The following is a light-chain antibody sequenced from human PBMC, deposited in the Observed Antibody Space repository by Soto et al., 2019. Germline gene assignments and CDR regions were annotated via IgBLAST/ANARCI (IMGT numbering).Light chain of an antibody. J-gene: IGKJ2*01. CDR1: QSIRSH. Sequence: DIQMTQSPSSLSASVGDRVSITCRASQSIRSHLNWYQHKPGKAPKVLIYAASSLQGGVPSRFSGSGSGTDFTLTISSLQPEDFATYYCLQDSNYPRTFGQGTKLEIK. CDR3: LQDSNYPRT. CDR2: AAS. V-gene: IGKV1-39*01.